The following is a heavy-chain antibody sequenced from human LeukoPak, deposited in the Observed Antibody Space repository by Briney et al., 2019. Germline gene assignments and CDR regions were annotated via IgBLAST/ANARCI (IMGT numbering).Heavy chain of an antibody. CDR3: ARDRDYYYGSGSYYLGPSDY. CDR2: ISYDGSNK. V-gene: IGHV3-30*04. Sequence: PGGSLRLSCAASGFTFSMYAMYWVRQAPGKGLEWVAVISYDGSNKYYGDSVKGRFTISRDNSKNTLYLQMNSLRAKDTALYYCARDRDYYYGSGSYYLGPSDYWGQGTLVTVSS. D-gene: IGHD3-10*01. J-gene: IGHJ4*02. CDR1: GFTFSMYA.